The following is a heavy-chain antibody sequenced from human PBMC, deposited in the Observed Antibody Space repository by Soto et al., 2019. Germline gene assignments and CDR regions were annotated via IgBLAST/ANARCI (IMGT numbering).Heavy chain of an antibody. J-gene: IGHJ6*02. CDR1: GGSVSGYY. CDR3: AIPSSSWSFYYNGLDV. D-gene: IGHD6-13*01. CDR2: IYPGGST. V-gene: IGHV4-34*01. Sequence: PSETLSLTCAVSGGSVSGYYWSWIRQPPGKGLEWIGEIYPGGSTNYNLSLKSRVTISVDTSKNQFSLKLASVTAADTAVYYCAIPSSSWSFYYNGLDVWGQGTTVTSP.